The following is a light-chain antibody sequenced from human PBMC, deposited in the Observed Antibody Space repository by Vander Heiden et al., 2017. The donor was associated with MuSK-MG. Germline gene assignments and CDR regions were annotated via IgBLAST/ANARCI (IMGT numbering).Light chain of an antibody. CDR1: QSVLYSSNNKNY. V-gene: IGKV4-1*01. Sequence: DIVRTQSPDPLAVSLGERATINCKSSQSVLYSSNNKNYLAWYQQKPGQPPKLLIYWASTRESGVPDRFSGSGSGTDFTLTISSLQAEDVAVYYCQQDDSTPYTFGQGTKLEIK. CDR3: QQDDSTPYT. J-gene: IGKJ2*01. CDR2: WAS.